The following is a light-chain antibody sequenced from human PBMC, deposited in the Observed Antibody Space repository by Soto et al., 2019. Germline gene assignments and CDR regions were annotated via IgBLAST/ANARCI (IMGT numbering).Light chain of an antibody. J-gene: IGKJ1*01. V-gene: IGKV3-15*01. CDR1: QSVSSN. CDR2: GAS. CDR3: QQYNSYSWT. Sequence: EIVMTQSPATLSVSLGERATLSCRASQSVSSNLAWYQLKPGQAPRLLIYGASTRATGLPARFSGSGSGTEFTLTISSLQPDDFATYYCQQYNSYSWTFGQGTKVDI.